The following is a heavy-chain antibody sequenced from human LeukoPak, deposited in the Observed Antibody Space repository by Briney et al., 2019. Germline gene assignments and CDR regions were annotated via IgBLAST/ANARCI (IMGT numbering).Heavy chain of an antibody. CDR1: GGSISSYY. J-gene: IGHJ5*02. Sequence: SETLSLTCTVSGGSISSYYWSWIRQPPGKGLEWIGYIYYSGSTNYNPSLKSRVTISVDTSKNQFSLKLSSVTAADTAVYYCARLLRVGYCSTTSCNWFDPWGQGALVTVSS. CDR2: IYYSGST. D-gene: IGHD2-2*03. V-gene: IGHV4-59*08. CDR3: ARLLRVGYCSTTSCNWFDP.